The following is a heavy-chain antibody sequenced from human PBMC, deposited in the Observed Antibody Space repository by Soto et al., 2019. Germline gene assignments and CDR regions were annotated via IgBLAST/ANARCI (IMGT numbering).Heavy chain of an antibody. Sequence: EVQLWESGGGLVKTGGSLRLSCAASGFTFRSYVMMWIRQAQGQGLEWVSAISQSAFVNTYYADSVKGRFTISSDDSKNTLYLQKDSLRPEDTAQYYCAGWNYDYWCQGTQVTVSS. D-gene: IGHD1-7*01. CDR2: ISQSAFVNT. CDR1: GFTFRSYV. V-gene: IGHV3-23*01. J-gene: IGHJ4*02. CDR3: AGWNYDY.